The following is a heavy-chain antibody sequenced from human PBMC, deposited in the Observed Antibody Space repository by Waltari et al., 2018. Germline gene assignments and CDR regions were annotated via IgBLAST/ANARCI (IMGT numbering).Heavy chain of an antibody. V-gene: IGHV4-59*01. Sequence: QVQLQESGPGLVTPSETLSLTCTVSGGSISSYYWSWIPQPPGKGLEWIGYIYYSGSTNYNPSLKSRVTISVDTSKNQFSLKLSSVTAADTAVYYCAGQWLFSDYYYYGMDVWGQGTTVTVSS. J-gene: IGHJ6*02. CDR2: IYYSGST. D-gene: IGHD6-19*01. CDR1: GGSISSYY. CDR3: AGQWLFSDYYYYGMDV.